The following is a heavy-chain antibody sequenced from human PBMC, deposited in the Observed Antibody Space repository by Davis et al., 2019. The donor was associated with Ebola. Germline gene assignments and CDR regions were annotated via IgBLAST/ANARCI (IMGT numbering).Heavy chain of an antibody. D-gene: IGHD6-19*01. CDR1: GGSISSSFYY. J-gene: IGHJ4*02. CDR3: ARGSQWLGPDY. V-gene: IGHV4-39*01. Sequence: SETLSLTCAVSGGSISSSFYYWGWIRQPPGKGLEWIGNIFYSGNTYYNPSLKSRVTISVDTSKNQFSLKLSSVTATDTAVYYCARGSQWLGPDYWGQETLVTVSS. CDR2: IFYSGNT.